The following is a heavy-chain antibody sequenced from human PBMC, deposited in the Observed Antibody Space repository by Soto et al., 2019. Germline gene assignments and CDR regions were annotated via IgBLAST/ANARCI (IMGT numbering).Heavy chain of an antibody. D-gene: IGHD2-15*01. J-gene: IGHJ4*02. CDR1: GFNFNYYA. CDR2: ISASGGDT. V-gene: IGHV3-23*01. Sequence: GGSLRLSCAASGFNFNYYAMNWVRRAPGKGLEWVSAISASGGDTYYADSVKGRFTISRDNSKNTQSLQMNSLRAEDTAVYYCATNGDCSRGICYWHVEYWGQGILVTVSS. CDR3: ATNGDCSRGICYWHVEY.